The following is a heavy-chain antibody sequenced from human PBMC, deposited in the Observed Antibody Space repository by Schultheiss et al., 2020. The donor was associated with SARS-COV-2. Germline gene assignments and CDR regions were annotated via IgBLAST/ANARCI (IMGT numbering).Heavy chain of an antibody. Sequence: ASVKVSCKASGYTFTGYYMHWVRQAPGQGLEWMGWISAYNGNTNYAQKLQGRVTMTTDTSTSTAYMELRSLRSDDTAVYYCARGGRSSWLNYYYGMDVWGQGTTVTVSS. V-gene: IGHV1-18*04. D-gene: IGHD6-13*01. CDR2: ISAYNGNT. J-gene: IGHJ6*02. CDR1: GYTFTGYY. CDR3: ARGGRSSWLNYYYGMDV.